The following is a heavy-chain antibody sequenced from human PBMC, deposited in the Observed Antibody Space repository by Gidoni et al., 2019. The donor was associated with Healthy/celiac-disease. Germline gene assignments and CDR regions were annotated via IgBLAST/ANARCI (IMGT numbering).Heavy chain of an antibody. CDR3: AKDSVEGGVRLILELTPGPHYFDY. J-gene: IGHJ4*02. D-gene: IGHD1-7*01. CDR1: GFTFSSYA. Sequence: EVQLVESGGGLVQPGGSLRLSCAASGFTFSSYAMSWVRQAPGKGLEWVSAISGSGGSTYYADSVKGRFTISRDNSKNTLYLQMNSLRAEDTAVYYCAKDSVEGGVRLILELTPGPHYFDYWGQGTLVTVSS. CDR2: ISGSGGST. V-gene: IGHV3-23*04.